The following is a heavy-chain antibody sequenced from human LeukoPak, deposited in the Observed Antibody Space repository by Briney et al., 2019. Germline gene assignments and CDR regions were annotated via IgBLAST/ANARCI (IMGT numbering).Heavy chain of an antibody. CDR2: IIPILGIA. D-gene: IGHD3-10*01. CDR3: ARGGMVRGVIKRGPFDY. V-gene: IGHV1-69*04. CDR1: VGTFSSYA. Sequence: SVTVSCTASVGTFSSYAISWVRQAPGQGLERMGRIIPILGIANYAQKFQGRVTITAEKSTSTAYMELSSLRSEDTAVYYCARGGMVRGVIKRGPFDYWGQGTLVTVSS. J-gene: IGHJ4*02.